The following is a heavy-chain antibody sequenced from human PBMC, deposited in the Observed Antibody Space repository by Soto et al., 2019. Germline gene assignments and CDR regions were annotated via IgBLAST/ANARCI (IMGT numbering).Heavy chain of an antibody. CDR1: GGSISSYY. J-gene: IGHJ3*02. CDR2: IYYSGST. CDR3: ARSPPLPAMFFTDAFDI. V-gene: IGHV4-59*01. D-gene: IGHD2-2*01. Sequence: SETLSLTCTVSGGSISSYYWSWIRQPPGKGLEWIGYIYYSGSTNYNPSLKSRVTISVDTSKNQFSLKLSSVTAADTAVYYCARSPPLPAMFFTDAFDIWGQGTMVTVS.